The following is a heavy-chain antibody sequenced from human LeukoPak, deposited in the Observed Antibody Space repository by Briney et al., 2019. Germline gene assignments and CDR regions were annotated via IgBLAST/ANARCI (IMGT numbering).Heavy chain of an antibody. Sequence: PGGSLRLSCAASGFTFTTYWMHWVRQAPGKGLVWVSHISSDGSITSYADSVKGRFTISRDNAKNSLYLQMNSLRAEDTAVYYCARDLRSGPPTRWAAPWGQGTLVTVSS. D-gene: IGHD3-3*01. V-gene: IGHV3-74*01. CDR1: GFTFTTYW. J-gene: IGHJ5*02. CDR3: ARDLRSGPPTRWAAP. CDR2: ISSDGSIT.